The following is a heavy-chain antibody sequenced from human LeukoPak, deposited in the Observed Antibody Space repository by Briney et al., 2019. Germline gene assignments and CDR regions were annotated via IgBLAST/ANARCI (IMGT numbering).Heavy chain of an antibody. J-gene: IGHJ4*02. CDR1: GFTFSSYA. V-gene: IGHV3-23*01. D-gene: IGHD2-15*01. CDR2: ITGSGSDS. Sequence: GGSLRLSCEASGFTFSSYAMNWVRQVPGKGLEWVSSITGSGSDSYFVDSVKGRFTISRDNSKNTLYLQLNSLRAEDTAVYYCAKGTEGYCSGTICYPFDYWGRGTLVTVSS. CDR3: AKGTEGYCSGTICYPFDY.